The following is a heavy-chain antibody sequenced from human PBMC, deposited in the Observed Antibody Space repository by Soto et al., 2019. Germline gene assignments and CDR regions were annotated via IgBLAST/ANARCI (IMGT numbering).Heavy chain of an antibody. CDR3: ARDGYSSSPEPPYYYYYYGMDV. D-gene: IGHD6-13*01. J-gene: IGHJ6*02. CDR2: INPNSGGT. CDR1: GYTFTGYY. Sequence: ASVKVSCKASGYTFTGYYMHWVRQAPGQGLEWMGWINPNSGGTNYAQKFQGRVTMTRDTSISTAYMELSRLRSDDTAVYYRARDGYSSSPEPPYYYYYYGMDVWGQGTTVTVSS. V-gene: IGHV1-2*02.